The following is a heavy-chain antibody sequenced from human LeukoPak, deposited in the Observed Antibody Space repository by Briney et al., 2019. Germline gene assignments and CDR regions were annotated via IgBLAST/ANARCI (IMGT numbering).Heavy chain of an antibody. J-gene: IGHJ4*02. Sequence: GGSLRLSCAASGFTFSSYAMSWVRQAPGKGLEWVSTVGGVSGNTYYADSVKGRFTISRDNSKNTLYLQMNSLRAEDTAVYYCAKDTMVRGVIAPFDYWGQGTLVTVSS. CDR2: VGGVSGNT. D-gene: IGHD3-10*01. CDR1: GFTFSSYA. V-gene: IGHV3-23*01. CDR3: AKDTMVRGVIAPFDY.